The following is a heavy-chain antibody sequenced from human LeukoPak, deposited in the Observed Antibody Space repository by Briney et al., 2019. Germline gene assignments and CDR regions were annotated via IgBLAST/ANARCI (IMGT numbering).Heavy chain of an antibody. CDR1: GFTVSNNY. D-gene: IGHD6-19*01. J-gene: IGHJ4*02. Sequence: GGSLRLSCAASGFTVSNNYMSWVRQAPGKGLEWVGFIRSKAYGGTTEYAASVKGRFTISRDDSKSIAYLQMNSLKTEDTAVYYCTRDPGEQWLVRGDYWGQGTLVTVSS. CDR2: IRSKAYGGTT. V-gene: IGHV3-49*04. CDR3: TRDPGEQWLVRGDY.